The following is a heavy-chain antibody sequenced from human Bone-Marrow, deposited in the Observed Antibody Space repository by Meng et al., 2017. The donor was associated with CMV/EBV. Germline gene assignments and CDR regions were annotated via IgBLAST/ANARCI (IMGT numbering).Heavy chain of an antibody. V-gene: IGHV1-2*02. CDR3: ARGLVGYSGYESDY. J-gene: IGHJ4*02. CDR2: INPNSGGT. D-gene: IGHD5-12*01. CDR1: GYIFTDYY. Sequence: ASVKVSCKASGYIFTDYYMHWVRQAPGQGLEWMGWINPNSGGTNYAQKFQGRVTMTRDTSISTAYMELSRLRSDDTAVYYCARGLVGYSGYESDYWGQGNLVTVSS.